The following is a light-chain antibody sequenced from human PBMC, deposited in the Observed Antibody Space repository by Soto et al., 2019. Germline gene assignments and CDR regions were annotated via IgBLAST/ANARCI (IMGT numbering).Light chain of an antibody. CDR2: AAS. J-gene: IGKJ4*01. CDR1: QAVSTW. CDR3: QQSNSFPRT. Sequence: DIQMTQSPSFVSASVGDSVTITCRASQAVSTWLAWYQQKPGGAPRLLIYAASTLQGGVPSRFSGSGSGTDFTLTIRSXQPEDFATYYCQQSNSFPRTFGGGTKVDIK. V-gene: IGKV1-12*01.